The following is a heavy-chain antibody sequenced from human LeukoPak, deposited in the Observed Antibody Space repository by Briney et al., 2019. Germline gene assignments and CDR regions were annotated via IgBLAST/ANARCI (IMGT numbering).Heavy chain of an antibody. D-gene: IGHD2-15*01. CDR2: INSDGSDT. J-gene: IGHJ4*02. CDR1: GFTFSNFW. Sequence: GGSLRLSCAASGFTFSNFWMHWVRQAPGKGLVWVSRINSDGSDTSYTDSVKGRFTISRDNSKNTLYLQMNSLRAEDTAVYYCAKVGIYCSGGSCYPYYFDYWGQGTLVTVSS. V-gene: IGHV3-74*01. CDR3: AKVGIYCSGGSCYPYYFDY.